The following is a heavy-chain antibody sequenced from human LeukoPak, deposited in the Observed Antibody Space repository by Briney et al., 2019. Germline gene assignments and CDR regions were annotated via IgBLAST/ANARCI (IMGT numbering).Heavy chain of an antibody. Sequence: SGGSLRLSCAASGFTFDDYAMHWVRQAPGKGLEWVSGISWNSGSIGYADSVKGRFTISRDNAKNSLYLQMNSLRAEDTALYYCAKGFRYQLLYDWFDPWGQGTLVTVSS. CDR3: AKGFRYQLLYDWFDP. J-gene: IGHJ5*02. D-gene: IGHD2-2*02. CDR2: ISWNSGSI. V-gene: IGHV3-9*01. CDR1: GFTFDDYA.